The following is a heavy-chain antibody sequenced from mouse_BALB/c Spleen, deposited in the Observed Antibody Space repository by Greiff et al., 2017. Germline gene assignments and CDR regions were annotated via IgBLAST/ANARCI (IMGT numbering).Heavy chain of an antibody. CDR1: GYTFTSYW. CDR2: IYPGNSDT. Sequence: VQLQQSGTVLARPGASVKMSCKASGYTFTSYWMHWVKQRPGQGLEWIGAIYPGNSDTSYNQKFKGKAKLTAVTSTSTAYMELSSLTNEDSAVYYCTRGGLLRQGWFAYWGQGTLVTVSA. CDR3: TRGGLLRQGWFAY. V-gene: IGHV1-5*01. D-gene: IGHD2-3*01. J-gene: IGHJ3*01.